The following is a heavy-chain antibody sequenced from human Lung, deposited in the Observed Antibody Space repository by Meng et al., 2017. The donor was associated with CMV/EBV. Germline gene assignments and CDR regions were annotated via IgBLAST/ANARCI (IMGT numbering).Heavy chain of an antibody. J-gene: IGHJ6*02. CDR2: INHSGST. V-gene: IGHV4-34*01. CDR3: ARGTVTSRVIVPPFAIKIVYGMDV. Sequence: SXTLSLXCAVYGGSFSGYFWSWIRQPPGKGLEWIGEINHSGSTNYNPSLKSRVTISVDTSKNQFFLKLSSVTAADTAVYYCARGTVTSRVIVPPFAIKIVYGMDVWXQGTMVTVSS. D-gene: IGHD2-2*01. CDR1: GGSFSGYF.